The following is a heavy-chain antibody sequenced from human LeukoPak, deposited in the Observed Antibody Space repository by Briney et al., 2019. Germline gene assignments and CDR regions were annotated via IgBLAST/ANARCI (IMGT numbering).Heavy chain of an antibody. D-gene: IGHD4-23*01. CDR1: VGSINNFF. Sequence: PLETLSLTCTISVGSINNFFWIWIRQPPGKGLEWIGYIYYSGSTNYNPSLKSRVTLSVDTSKNQFSLKPNSVTAADTAVYYCARVSNDYGGNGAFDIWGQGTMVTVSS. CDR3: ARVSNDYGGNGAFDI. V-gene: IGHV4-59*01. CDR2: IYYSGST. J-gene: IGHJ3*02.